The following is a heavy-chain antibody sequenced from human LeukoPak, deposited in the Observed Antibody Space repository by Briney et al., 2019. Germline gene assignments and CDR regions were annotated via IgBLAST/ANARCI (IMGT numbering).Heavy chain of an antibody. Sequence: APVKVSCKASGYTFTSYDINWVRQATGQGLEWMGWMNPNSGNTGYAQKFQGRVTMTRDTSISTAYMELSRLGSDDTAVYYCARSSPTYYFDSSGYYYGDYWGQGTLVTVSS. CDR1: GYTFTSYD. J-gene: IGHJ4*02. V-gene: IGHV1-8*01. D-gene: IGHD3-22*01. CDR3: ARSSPTYYFDSSGYYYGDY. CDR2: MNPNSGNT.